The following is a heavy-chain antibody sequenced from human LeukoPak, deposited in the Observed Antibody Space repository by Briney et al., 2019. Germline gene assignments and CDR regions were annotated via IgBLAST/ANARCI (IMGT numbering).Heavy chain of an antibody. Sequence: SETLSLTCTVSGGSIRSSSYYWNWIRQPPGKGLEWIGHIYFSGSTHYNPSLRSRLSISIDTSKSQFSLELNSVTAADTAVYFCATSHDTSTYYYYMDVWGKGITVTVSS. CDR2: IYFSGST. V-gene: IGHV4-39*01. D-gene: IGHD3-22*01. CDR1: GGSIRSSSYY. J-gene: IGHJ6*03. CDR3: ATSHDTSTYYYYMDV.